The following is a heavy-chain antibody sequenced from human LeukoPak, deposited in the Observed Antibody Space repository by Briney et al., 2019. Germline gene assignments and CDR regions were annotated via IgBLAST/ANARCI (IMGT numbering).Heavy chain of an antibody. J-gene: IGHJ4*02. V-gene: IGHV3-53*01. CDR1: GLTVSSNY. CDR2: IYSGGST. Sequence: GGSLRLSCAVSGLTVSSNYMSWVRQAPGKGLEWVSAIYSGGSTFYADSVKGRFTISRDNSKNTLYLQMNSLRAEDTAVYYCARDPYNSGSSYFDYWGQGTLVTVSS. D-gene: IGHD3-10*01. CDR3: ARDPYNSGSSYFDY.